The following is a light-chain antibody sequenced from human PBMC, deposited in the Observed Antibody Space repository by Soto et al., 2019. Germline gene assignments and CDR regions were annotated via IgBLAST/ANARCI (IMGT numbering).Light chain of an antibody. CDR2: DVS. V-gene: IGLV2-14*03. J-gene: IGLJ1*01. Sequence: QSALPQPASVSGSPGQSIPISCTGTSSDVGVYNYVSWYQHHPGTAPKLMIYDVSNRPSGVSNRFSGSKSGNTASLTISGRQAEDEDDYYCSSYTSSSTYVFGTGTKLTVL. CDR3: SSYTSSSTYV. CDR1: SSDVGVYNY.